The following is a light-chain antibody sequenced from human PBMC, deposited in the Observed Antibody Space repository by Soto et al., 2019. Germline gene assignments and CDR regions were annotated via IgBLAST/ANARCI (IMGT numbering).Light chain of an antibody. J-gene: IGKJ1*01. CDR3: QRQSSWPRT. CDR1: QSVGTN. CDR2: GTS. V-gene: IGKV3-15*01. Sequence: EIVMTQSPATLSVSPGERATLSCRASQSVGTNLAWYQQKPGQAPRLLIHGTSTRATGIPARFSGSGSGTEFTLTISSLQSEDFAVYYCQRQSSWPRTLGQGTKVDTK.